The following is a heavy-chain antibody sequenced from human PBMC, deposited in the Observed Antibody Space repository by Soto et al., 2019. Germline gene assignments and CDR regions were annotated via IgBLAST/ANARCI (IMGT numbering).Heavy chain of an antibody. CDR2: IRSKANSYAT. CDR1: GFTFSGSA. CDR3: ESWQQLVQGYYYYGMDV. V-gene: IGHV3-73*01. Sequence: VGSLRLSCAASGFTFSGSAMHWVRQASGKGLEWVGRIRSKANSYATAYAASVKGRFTISRDDSKNTAYLQMNSLKTEDTAVYYCESWQQLVQGYYYYGMDVWGQGTTVTVSS. D-gene: IGHD6-13*01. J-gene: IGHJ6*02.